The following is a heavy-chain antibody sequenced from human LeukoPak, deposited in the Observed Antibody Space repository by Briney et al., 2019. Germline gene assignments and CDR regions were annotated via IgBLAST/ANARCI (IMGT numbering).Heavy chain of an antibody. V-gene: IGHV4-4*02. J-gene: IGHJ4*02. CDR1: GGSISSSNW. CDR2: IYHSGST. CDR3: ARVGMYYYDSSGYYSLDY. Sequence: PSETLSLTCTVSGGSISSSNWWSWVRQPPGKGLEWIGEIYHSGSTNYNPSLKSRVTISVDKSKNQFSLKLSSVTAADTAVYYCARVGMYYYDSSGYYSLDYWGQGTLVTVSS. D-gene: IGHD3-22*01.